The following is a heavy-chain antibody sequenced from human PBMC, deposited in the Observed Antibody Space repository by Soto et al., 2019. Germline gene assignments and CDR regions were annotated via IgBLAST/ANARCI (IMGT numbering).Heavy chain of an antibody. V-gene: IGHV1-2*02. Sequence: QLHLVQSGAVVKKPGASVTVSCSASGYPVTAYYMHWVRQAPGRGLEWMGGINPATGAAKYTQTFQGRVPMTRDTSTSTVFMELGGLASGDTAVFYCARGGGVGVAGSAAFDMWGQGTLVTVSS. J-gene: IGHJ3*02. D-gene: IGHD3-3*01. CDR3: ARGGGVGVAGSAAFDM. CDR1: GYPVTAYY. CDR2: INPATGAA.